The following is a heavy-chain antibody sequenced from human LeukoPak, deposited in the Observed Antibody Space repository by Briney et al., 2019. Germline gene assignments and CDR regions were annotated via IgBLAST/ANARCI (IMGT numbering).Heavy chain of an antibody. D-gene: IGHD6-13*01. CDR3: ARDQSGSSWYAGFPRLYYYYYYMDV. V-gene: IGHV4-4*07. CDR1: GGSISSYY. CDR2: IYTSGST. J-gene: IGHJ6*03. Sequence: PSETLSLTCTVSGGSISSYYWSWIRQPAGKGLEWIGRIYTSGSTNYNPSLKSRVTMSVDTSKNQFSLKLSSVTAADTAVYYCARDQSGSSWYAGFPRLYYYYYYMDVWGKGTTVTISS.